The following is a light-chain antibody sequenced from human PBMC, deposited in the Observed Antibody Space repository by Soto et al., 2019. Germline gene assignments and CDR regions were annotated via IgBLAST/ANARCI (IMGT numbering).Light chain of an antibody. J-gene: IGKJ3*01. CDR1: QSVAANY. Sequence: EIVLTQSPGTLSLSPGEVDTLSFSSSQSVAANYLAWYQQKRGQAPRLLIYGASSRATGIPDSFSGSGSGTDFTLTISRLEPEDFSVYYCHQYGTAPLTFGPGTKVDIK. CDR2: GAS. CDR3: HQYGTAPLT. V-gene: IGKV3-20*01.